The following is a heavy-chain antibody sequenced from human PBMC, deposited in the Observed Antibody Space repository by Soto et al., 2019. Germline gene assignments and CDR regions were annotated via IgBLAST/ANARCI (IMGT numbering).Heavy chain of an antibody. V-gene: IGHV1-24*01. CDR2: FDPEDGET. D-gene: IGHD2-21*02. CDR1: GYTLTELS. Sequence: QVQLVQSGAEVKKPGASVKVSCKVSGYTLTELSMHWVRQAPGKGLEWMGGFDPEDGETIYAQKFQGRVTMTEDTXTXTXXMELSSLRSEDTAVYYGATGSPPAAVTATWATFDYWGQGTLVTVSS. J-gene: IGHJ4*02. CDR3: ATGSPPAAVTATWATFDY.